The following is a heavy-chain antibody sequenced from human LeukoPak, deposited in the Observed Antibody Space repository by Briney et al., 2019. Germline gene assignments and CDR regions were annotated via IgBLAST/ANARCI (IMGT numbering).Heavy chain of an antibody. D-gene: IGHD3-22*01. CDR3: AKDRTPYDSSGCCRYFDY. J-gene: IGHJ4*02. V-gene: IGHV3-23*01. CDR1: GFTFSSYS. CDR2: ISGSGGST. Sequence: GGSLRLSCAASGFTFSSYSMNWVRQAPGKGLEWVSAISGSGGSTYYADSVKGRFTISRDNSKNTLYLQMNSLRAEDTAVYYCAKDRTPYDSSGCCRYFDYWGQGTLVTVSS.